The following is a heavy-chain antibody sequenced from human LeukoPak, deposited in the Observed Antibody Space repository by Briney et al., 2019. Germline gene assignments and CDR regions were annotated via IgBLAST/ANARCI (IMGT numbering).Heavy chain of an antibody. V-gene: IGHV3-30*18. J-gene: IGHJ3*02. D-gene: IGHD6-13*01. CDR3: AKENPLVRAFDI. Sequence: GGSLRLSCAASGFTFSSYVMHWVRQAPGKGLEWVAVISYDGSNKYYADSVKGRFTISRDNSKNTLYLQMNSLRAEDTAVYYCAKENPLVRAFDIWGQGTMVTVSS. CDR1: GFTFSSYV. CDR2: ISYDGSNK.